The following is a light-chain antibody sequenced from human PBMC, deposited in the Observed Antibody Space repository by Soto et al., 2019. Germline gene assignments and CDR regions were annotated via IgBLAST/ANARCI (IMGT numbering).Light chain of an antibody. J-gene: IGLJ3*02. CDR1: SSNIGAGYD. CDR3: QSYDSSLSGWV. CDR2: GNS. Sequence: QPVLTRPPSVSGAPGKRVTISCTGSSSNIGAGYDVHWYQQLPGTAPKLLIYGNSNRPSGVPDRFSGSKSGTSASLAITGLRAEDEADYYCQSYDSSLSGWVFGGGTKVTVL. V-gene: IGLV1-40*01.